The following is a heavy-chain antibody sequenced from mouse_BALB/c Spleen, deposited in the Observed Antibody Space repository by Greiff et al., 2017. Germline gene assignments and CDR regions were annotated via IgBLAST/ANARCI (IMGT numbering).Heavy chain of an antibody. Sequence: EVQLQESGGGLVQPGGSRKLSCAASGFTFSSFGMHWVRQAPEKGLEWVAYISSGSSTIYYADTVKGRFTISRDNPKNTLFLQMTSLRSEDTAMYYCARGGIYYDYGDAMDYWGQGTSVTVSS. V-gene: IGHV5-17*02. CDR2: ISSGSSTI. CDR1: GFTFSSFG. J-gene: IGHJ4*01. CDR3: ARGGIYYDYGDAMDY. D-gene: IGHD2-4*01.